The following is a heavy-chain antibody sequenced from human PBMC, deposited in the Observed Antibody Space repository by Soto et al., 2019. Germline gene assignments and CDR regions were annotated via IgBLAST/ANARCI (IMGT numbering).Heavy chain of an antibody. CDR2: IDPNDSYT. D-gene: IGHD2-15*01. Sequence: PGESLKISCKASGYRFTSYWINWVRQMPGKGLEWMGRIDPNDSYTNYSPSLQGHVTISADTSISTAYLQWSSLQASDTAMYYCARAQREINWFDPWGQGTLVTVPQVNCARLNGYCVRGSCHGHYAMDVWGQGTTVTVSS. CDR3: ARAQREINWFDPWGQGTLVTVPQVNCARLNGYCVRGSCHGHYAMDV. J-gene: IGHJ6*02. V-gene: IGHV5-10-1*01. CDR1: GYRFTSYW.